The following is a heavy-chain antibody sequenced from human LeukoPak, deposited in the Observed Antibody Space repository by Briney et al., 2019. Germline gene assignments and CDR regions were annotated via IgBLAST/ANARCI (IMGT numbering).Heavy chain of an antibody. Sequence: SETLSLTCAVSGGSISSGGYSWSWIRQPPGKGLEWIGYIYHSGSTYYNPSLKSRVTISVDRSKNQFSLKLSSVTAADTAAYYCARGYYEILTGYRYYYYGMDVWGQGTTVTVSS. D-gene: IGHD3-9*01. J-gene: IGHJ6*02. CDR2: IYHSGST. V-gene: IGHV4-30-2*01. CDR1: GGSISSGGYS. CDR3: ARGYYEILTGYRYYYYGMDV.